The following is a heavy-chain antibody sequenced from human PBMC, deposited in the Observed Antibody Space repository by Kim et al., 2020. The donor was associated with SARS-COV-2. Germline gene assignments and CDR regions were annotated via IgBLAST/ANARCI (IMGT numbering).Heavy chain of an antibody. CDR1: TGSFSGHY. V-gene: IGHV4-34*01. D-gene: IGHD2-8*01. CDR2: INHSGTT. CDR3: ARRAACIEW. J-gene: IGHJ4*02. Sequence: SETLSLTCAVYTGSFSGHYWNWIRQSPGVGLEWIGEINHSGTTKYSPSLKSRVTLSVDTSKNQFSLRMTSVTAADTAVYYCARRAACIEWWGPGTPVTDS.